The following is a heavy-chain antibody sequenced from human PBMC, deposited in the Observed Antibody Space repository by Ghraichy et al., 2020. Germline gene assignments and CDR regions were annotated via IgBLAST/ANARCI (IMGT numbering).Heavy chain of an antibody. CDR3: SRDFKSGSYLNWFDP. Sequence: ASVKVSFKASGYTFTGYYMHWVRQAPGQGLEWMGWINPNSGGTNYAQKFQGRVTMTRDTSISTAYMELSRLRSDDTAVYYCSRDFKSGSYLNWFDPWGQGTLVTVSS. V-gene: IGHV1-2*02. CDR1: GYTFTGYY. D-gene: IGHD1-26*01. CDR2: INPNSGGT. J-gene: IGHJ5*02.